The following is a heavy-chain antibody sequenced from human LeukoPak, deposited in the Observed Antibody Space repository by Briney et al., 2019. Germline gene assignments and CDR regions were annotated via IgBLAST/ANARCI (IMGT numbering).Heavy chain of an antibody. Sequence: GASVKVSCKASGYTFTSYYMHWVRQAPGQGLEWMGIINPSGGSTSYAQKFQGRVTMTRDMSTSTVYMELSSLRSEDTAVYYCARDSRPGYSYGYILENNWFDPWGQGTLVTVSS. CDR1: GYTFTSYY. CDR2: INPSGGST. CDR3: ARDSRPGYSYGYILENNWFDP. D-gene: IGHD5-18*01. J-gene: IGHJ5*02. V-gene: IGHV1-46*01.